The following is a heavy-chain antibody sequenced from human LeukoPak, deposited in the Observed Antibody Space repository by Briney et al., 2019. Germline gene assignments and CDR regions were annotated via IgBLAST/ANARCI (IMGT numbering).Heavy chain of an antibody. CDR3: TTDTRVED. J-gene: IGHJ4*02. Sequence: GGSLRLSCAASGFTFSSYGMSWVRQAPGKGLEWVSAISGSGGSTYYADSVKGRFTISRDNSKNTLYLQMNSLKTEDTAVYYCTTDTRVEDWGQGTLVTVSS. CDR2: ISGSGGST. V-gene: IGHV3-23*01. CDR1: GFTFSSYG.